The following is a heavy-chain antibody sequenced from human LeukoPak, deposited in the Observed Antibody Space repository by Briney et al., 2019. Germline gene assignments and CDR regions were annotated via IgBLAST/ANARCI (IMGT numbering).Heavy chain of an antibody. CDR3: ARAAYYYDSSGYYYDGYYYYMDV. CDR1: GFTFSSYG. D-gene: IGHD3-22*01. V-gene: IGHV3-23*01. J-gene: IGHJ6*03. Sequence: GGSLRLSCAASGFTFSSYGMSWVRQAPGKGLEWVSAISGSGGSTYYADSVKGRFTISRDNSKNTLYLQMNSLRAEDTAVYYCARAAYYYDSSGYYYDGYYYYMDVWGKGTTVTISS. CDR2: ISGSGGST.